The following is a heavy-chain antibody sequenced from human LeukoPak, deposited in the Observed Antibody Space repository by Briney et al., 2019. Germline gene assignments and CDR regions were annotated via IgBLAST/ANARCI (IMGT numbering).Heavy chain of an antibody. Sequence: ASVKVSCKASGYTFTGYYMHWVRQAPGQGLAWMGWINPNSGGTNYAQKFQGRVTMTRDTSISTAYMELSSLRSEDTAVYYCARSSRYYYDSSGYSTFDYWGQGTLVTVSS. CDR2: INPNSGGT. J-gene: IGHJ4*02. D-gene: IGHD3-22*01. V-gene: IGHV1-2*02. CDR1: GYTFTGYY. CDR3: ARSSRYYYDSSGYSTFDY.